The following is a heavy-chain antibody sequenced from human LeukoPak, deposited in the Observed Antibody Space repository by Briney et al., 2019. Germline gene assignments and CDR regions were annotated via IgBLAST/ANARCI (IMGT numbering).Heavy chain of an antibody. CDR3: ARALGYCSSTSCYTLDY. J-gene: IGHJ4*02. CDR1: GYTFTSYY. CDR2: INPSGGST. V-gene: IGHV1-46*03. D-gene: IGHD2-2*02. Sequence: ASVKLSFKASGYTFTSYYMHWVRQAPGQWLEWMGIINPSGGSTSYAQKFQGRVTMTRDTSTSTVYMELSSLRSEDTAVYYCARALGYCSSTSCYTLDYWGQGTLVTVSS.